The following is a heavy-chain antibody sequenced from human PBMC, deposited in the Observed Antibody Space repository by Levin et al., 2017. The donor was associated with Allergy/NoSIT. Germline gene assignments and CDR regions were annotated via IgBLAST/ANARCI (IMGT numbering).Heavy chain of an antibody. CDR2: INHSGTST. Sequence: GGSLRLSCAASGFTFSDYAMTWVRQAPGKGLEWVSLINHSGTSTYYADSVKGRFTISRDNSKKTLYLQMDGLRADDTAVYYCAKDREDRTYNWNPYDYWGQGTLVTVSS. V-gene: IGHV3-23*01. D-gene: IGHD1-20*01. CDR3: AKDREDRTYNWNPYDY. J-gene: IGHJ4*02. CDR1: GFTFSDYA.